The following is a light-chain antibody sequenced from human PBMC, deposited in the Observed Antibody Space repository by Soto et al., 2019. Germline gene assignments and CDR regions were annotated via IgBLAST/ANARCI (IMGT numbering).Light chain of an antibody. CDR2: DVT. CDR3: SSYTSSSTDV. CDR1: SSDVGGYYS. Sequence: QSALTQPASVSGSPGQSITISCTGTSSDVGGYYSVSWYQQHPGKAPKLMIHDVTNRPSGVSNRFSGSKSGNTAPLTISWLQAEDEADYYWSSYTSSSTDVFGTGTKLTVL. V-gene: IGLV2-14*01. J-gene: IGLJ1*01.